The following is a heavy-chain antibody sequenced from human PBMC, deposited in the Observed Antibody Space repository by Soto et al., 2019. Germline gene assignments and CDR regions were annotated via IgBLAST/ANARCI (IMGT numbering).Heavy chain of an antibody. CDR2: INPILGTP. CDR1: GATYSTSA. CDR3: ARGGVDVVATSAFDY. Sequence: SVKVSCKASGATYSTSAISWVRQAPGQGLEWMGGINPILGTPDYAHKFQGRVTITADESTSTVYMELGSLRSEDTALYFCARGGVDVVATSAFDYWGQGPLVTVSS. D-gene: IGHD5-12*01. J-gene: IGHJ4*02. V-gene: IGHV1-69*13.